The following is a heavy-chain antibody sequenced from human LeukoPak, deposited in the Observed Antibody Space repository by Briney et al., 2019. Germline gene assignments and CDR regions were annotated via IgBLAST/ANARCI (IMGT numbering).Heavy chain of an antibody. CDR2: ISGRGGST. D-gene: IGHD3-22*01. V-gene: IGHV3-23*01. J-gene: IGHJ4*02. CDR3: AKVPQPPTYYYDSSGYPDY. CDR1: GYTYRSYA. Sequence: GGSLRLFCAASGYTYRSYAMRGVRQAPGKGLVCVSAISGRGGSTYYADSVKGRFTISRDNSQNTLYLQMNSLRAEDTAVYYCAKVPQPPTYYYDSSGYPDYWGQGTLVTVSS.